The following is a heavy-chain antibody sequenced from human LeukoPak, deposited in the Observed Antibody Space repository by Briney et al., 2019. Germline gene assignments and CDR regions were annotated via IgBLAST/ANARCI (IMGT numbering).Heavy chain of an antibody. CDR2: INHSGST. CDR3: ARTDCGGECCSGGGAFDI. D-gene: IGHD2-21*01. V-gene: IGHV4-34*01. Sequence: SETLSLTCSVYGGSFSSYYWSWIRQPPGKGLEWIGEINHSGSTNYNPSLKSRVTISVDTSKNQFSLKLSSVTAADTAVYYCARTDCGGECCSGGGAFDIWGQGTMVTVAS. CDR1: GGSFSSYY. J-gene: IGHJ3*02.